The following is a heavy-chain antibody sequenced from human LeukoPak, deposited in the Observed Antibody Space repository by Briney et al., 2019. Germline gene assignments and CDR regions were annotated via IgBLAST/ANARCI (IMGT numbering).Heavy chain of an antibody. CDR1: GFTFSSYE. D-gene: IGHD2-8*02. CDR3: ARGYLWCPDY. J-gene: IGHJ4*02. Sequence: PGGSLRLSCAASGFTFSSYEMNWVRQAPGKGLEWVAYINRRGRTMNYADSVKGRFTISRDNAKNSLYLQMNSLRAEDTAVYYCARGYLWCPDYWGQGALVTVSS. V-gene: IGHV3-48*03. CDR2: INRRGRTM.